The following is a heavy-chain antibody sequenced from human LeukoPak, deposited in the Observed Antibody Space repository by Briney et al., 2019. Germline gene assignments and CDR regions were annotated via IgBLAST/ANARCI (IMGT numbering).Heavy chain of an antibody. Sequence: GESLKISCEGSGYIFTSYWIGWVRHMPGKGLEWMGIINPADSDTRYSPSFHGQVTISADKSISTAYMQWISLNASDTGIYYCARAVDTSSWLNFRPFDYWGQGALVTVSS. D-gene: IGHD5-18*01. J-gene: IGHJ4*02. V-gene: IGHV5-51*01. CDR3: ARAVDTSSWLNFRPFDY. CDR1: GYIFTSYW. CDR2: INPADSDT.